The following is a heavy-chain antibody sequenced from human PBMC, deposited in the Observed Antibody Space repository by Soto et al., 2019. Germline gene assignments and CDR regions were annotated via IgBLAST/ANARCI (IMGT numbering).Heavy chain of an antibody. Sequence: SETLSLTCTVSGDSISSGDYYWSWIRQPPGKGLEWIGCIYYSGNTYYNPSLKRRVTISVDTSKNQFSLQLKSVTAADTALYYCARFSGSYYYAMDVWGQGSTVTVSS. V-gene: IGHV4-30-4*01. D-gene: IGHD6-19*01. J-gene: IGHJ6*02. CDR3: ARFSGSYYYAMDV. CDR2: IYYSGNT. CDR1: GDSISSGDYY.